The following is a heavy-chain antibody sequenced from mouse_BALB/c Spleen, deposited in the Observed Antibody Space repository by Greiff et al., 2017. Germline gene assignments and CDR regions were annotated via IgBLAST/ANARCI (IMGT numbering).Heavy chain of an antibody. CDR3: ARDRYDVRAMDY. Sequence: VQLLQSGPELVKPGASVKISCKASGYSFTGYFMNWVMQSHGKSLEWIGRINPYNGDTFYNQKFKGKATLTVDKSSSTAHMELRSLASEDSAVYYCARDRYDVRAMDYWGQGTSVTVSS. V-gene: IGHV1-20*02. CDR1: GYSFTGYF. J-gene: IGHJ4*01. D-gene: IGHD2-14*01. CDR2: INPYNGDT.